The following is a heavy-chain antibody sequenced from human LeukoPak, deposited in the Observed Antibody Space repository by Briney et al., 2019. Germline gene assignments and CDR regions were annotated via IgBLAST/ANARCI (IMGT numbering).Heavy chain of an antibody. CDR1: GFTFSDYY. Sequence: GGSLRLSCAAAGFTFSDYYMSWIRQAPGKGLEWVSYISSSSSYTNYADSVKGRFTISRDNAKNSLYLQMNSLRAEDTAVCYCARDHGPVYYYYGMDVWGQGTTVTVSS. CDR3: ARDHGPVYYYYGMDV. CDR2: ISSSSSYT. J-gene: IGHJ6*02. V-gene: IGHV3-11*06.